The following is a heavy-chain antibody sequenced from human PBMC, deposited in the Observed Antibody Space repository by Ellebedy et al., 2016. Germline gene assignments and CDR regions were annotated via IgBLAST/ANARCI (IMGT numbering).Heavy chain of an antibody. CDR1: GYTFTSYA. D-gene: IGHD6-13*01. V-gene: IGHV1-3*01. J-gene: IGHJ6*02. Sequence: ASVKVSCKASGYTFTSYAMHWVRQAPGQRLEWMGWINAGNGNTKYSQKFQGRVTITRDTSASTAYMELSSLRSEDTAVYYCARGRYSSSWYKNYYYYYGMDVWGQGTTVTVSS. CDR3: ARGRYSSSWYKNYYYYYGMDV. CDR2: INAGNGNT.